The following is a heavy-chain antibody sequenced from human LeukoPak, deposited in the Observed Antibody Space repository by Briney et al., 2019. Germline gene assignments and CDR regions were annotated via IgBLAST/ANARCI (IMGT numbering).Heavy chain of an antibody. Sequence: GGSLRLSCVASGFTFSSYAMSWVRQAPGKGLEWVSASSDSGGSTYYADSVKGRFTISRDNSKNTLYLQMNSLRAEDTAVYYCARRAGAYSHPYDYWGQGTLVTVSS. J-gene: IGHJ4*02. D-gene: IGHD4/OR15-4a*01. V-gene: IGHV3-23*01. CDR3: ARRAGAYSHPYDY. CDR2: SSDSGGST. CDR1: GFTFSSYA.